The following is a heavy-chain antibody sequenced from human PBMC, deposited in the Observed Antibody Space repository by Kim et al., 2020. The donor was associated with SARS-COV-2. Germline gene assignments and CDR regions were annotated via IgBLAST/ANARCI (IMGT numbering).Heavy chain of an antibody. CDR1: GFTFSSYS. D-gene: IGHD3-10*01. Sequence: GGSLRLSCAASGFTFSSYSMNWVRQAPGKGLEWVSSISSSSSYIYYADSVKGRFTISRDNAKNSLYLQMNSLRAEDTAVYYCAVITMVRGVKNYYYGMDVWGQGTTVTVSS. CDR3: AVITMVRGVKNYYYGMDV. J-gene: IGHJ6*02. V-gene: IGHV3-21*01. CDR2: ISSSSSYI.